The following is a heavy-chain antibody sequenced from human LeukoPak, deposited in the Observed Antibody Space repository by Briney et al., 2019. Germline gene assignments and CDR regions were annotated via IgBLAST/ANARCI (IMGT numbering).Heavy chain of an antibody. V-gene: IGHV1-18*01. CDR2: ISAYNGNT. Sequence: ASVKVSCKASGYTFTSYGISWVRQAPGQGLEWMGWISAYNGNTNYAQKFQGRVTMTRNTSISTAYMELSSLRSEDTAVYYCARGARSSSGSYFITYYYYYMDVWGKGTTVTISS. CDR3: ARGARSSSGSYFITYYYYYMDV. J-gene: IGHJ6*03. CDR1: GYTFTSYG. D-gene: IGHD1-26*01.